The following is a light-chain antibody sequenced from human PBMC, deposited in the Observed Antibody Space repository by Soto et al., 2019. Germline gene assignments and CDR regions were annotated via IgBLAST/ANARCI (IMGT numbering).Light chain of an antibody. V-gene: IGKV1-9*01. J-gene: IGKJ1*01. Sequence: DIQLTQSPSFLSASVGDRVTITCRASQGISSYLAWYQQKPGKAPKLLICAASTLQSGVPSRFSGSGSGTEFTLTISSLQPEDFATYYCQQLNSQGTFGQGTKVEIK. CDR3: QQLNSQGT. CDR2: AAS. CDR1: QGISSY.